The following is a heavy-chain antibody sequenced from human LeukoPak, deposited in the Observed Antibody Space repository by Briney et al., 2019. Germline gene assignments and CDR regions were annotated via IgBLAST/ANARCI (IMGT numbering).Heavy chain of an antibody. Sequence: GGSLRLSCAASGFTFSSYEMNWVRQAPGKGLEWVSYISSSGSTIYYADSVKGRFTISRDNAKNSLYLQMNSLRAEDTAVYYCARDWDSSSWGCDYWGQGTLVTVSS. D-gene: IGHD6-13*01. CDR3: ARDWDSSSWGCDY. J-gene: IGHJ4*02. V-gene: IGHV3-48*03. CDR1: GFTFSSYE. CDR2: ISSSGSTI.